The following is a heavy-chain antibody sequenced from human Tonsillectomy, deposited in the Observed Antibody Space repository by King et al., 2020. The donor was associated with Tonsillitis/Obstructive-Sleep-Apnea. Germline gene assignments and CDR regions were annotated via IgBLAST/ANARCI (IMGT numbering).Heavy chain of an antibody. CDR3: ATDVPVPLSQIDY. CDR2: IKSESAGGTT. D-gene: IGHD3-16*02. J-gene: IGHJ4*02. CDR1: GFTFINAW. Sequence: VQLVESGGGLVKPGGSLRLSCAAPGFTFINAWMSWVRQAPGKGLEWVGRIKSESAGGTTDYAAPVKGRFSISRDDSKNTLYLQMNSLKTEDTAVYYCATDVPVPLSQIDYWGQGTLVTVSS. V-gene: IGHV3-15*01.